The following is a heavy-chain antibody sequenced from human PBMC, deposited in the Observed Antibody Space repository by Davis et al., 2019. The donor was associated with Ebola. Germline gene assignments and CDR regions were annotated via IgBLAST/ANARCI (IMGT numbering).Heavy chain of an antibody. D-gene: IGHD6-13*01. CDR2: IIPIFGTA. Sequence: SVKVSCKASGGTFSSYAISWVRQAPGQGLEWMGGIIPIFGTANYAQKFQGRVTITADKSTSTAYMELSSLRSEDTAVYYCARGRGYSSSWSFYYYGMDVWGQGTTVTVSS. J-gene: IGHJ6*02. CDR3: ARGRGYSSSWSFYYYGMDV. V-gene: IGHV1-69*06. CDR1: GGTFSSYA.